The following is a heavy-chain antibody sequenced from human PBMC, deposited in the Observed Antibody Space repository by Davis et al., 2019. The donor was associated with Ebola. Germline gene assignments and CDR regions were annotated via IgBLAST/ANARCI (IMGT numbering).Heavy chain of an antibody. V-gene: IGHV5-10-1*01. Sequence: GESLKISCKGSGYSFTSYWISWVRQMPGKGLEWMGRIDPSDSYTNYSPSFQGHVTISADKSICTAYLQLSSLKASDTAMYSCARSQRWEPPRYYYINMDVGGKGTTVTVSS. D-gene: IGHD1-26*01. CDR2: IDPSDSYT. J-gene: IGHJ6*03. CDR3: ARSQRWEPPRYYYINMDV. CDR1: GYSFTSYW.